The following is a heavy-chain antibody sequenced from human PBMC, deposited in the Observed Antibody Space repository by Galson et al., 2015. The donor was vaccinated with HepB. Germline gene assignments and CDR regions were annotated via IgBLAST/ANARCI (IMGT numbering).Heavy chain of an antibody. CDR1: GFTFSSYS. CDR3: ARGGTGRLRYMDV. J-gene: IGHJ6*03. Sequence: SLRLSCAASGFTFSSYSMNWVRQAPGKGLEWVSYISSSSSTIYYADSVKGRFTISRDNAKNSLYLQMNSLRAEDTAVYYCARGGTGRLRYMDVWGKGTTVTVSS. D-gene: IGHD3-16*01. V-gene: IGHV3-48*01. CDR2: ISSSSSTI.